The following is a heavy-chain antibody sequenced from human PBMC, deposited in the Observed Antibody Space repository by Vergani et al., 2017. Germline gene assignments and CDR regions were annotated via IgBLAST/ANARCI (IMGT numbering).Heavy chain of an antibody. CDR1: GGTFSSYA. J-gene: IGHJ4*02. D-gene: IGHD3-16*01. V-gene: IGHV1-69*01. CDR2: IIPIFGTA. Sequence: QVQLVQSGAEVKKPGSSVKVSCKASGGTFSSYAISWVRQAPGQGLEWMGGIIPIFGTANYAQKFQGRVTIAADESMSTAYMELSSLRAEDTAVYYCAGAWGTARTDSYVDYWGQGTLVTVSS. CDR3: AGAWGTARTDSYVDY.